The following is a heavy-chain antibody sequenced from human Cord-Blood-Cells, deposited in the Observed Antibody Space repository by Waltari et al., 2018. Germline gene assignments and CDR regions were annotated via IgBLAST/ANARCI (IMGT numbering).Heavy chain of an antibody. V-gene: IGHV4-39*01. CDR1: GGSISSSSYY. D-gene: IGHD2-15*01. CDR2: IYYGGST. CDR3: ARHGGAAPYYFDY. Sequence: QLQLQESGPGLVKPSETLSLTCTVSGGSISSSSYYWGWIRQPPGKGLEWIGSIYYGGSTYYNPSLKSRVTISVDTSKNQFSLKLSSVTAADTAVYYCARHGGAAPYYFDYWGQGTLVTVSS. J-gene: IGHJ4*02.